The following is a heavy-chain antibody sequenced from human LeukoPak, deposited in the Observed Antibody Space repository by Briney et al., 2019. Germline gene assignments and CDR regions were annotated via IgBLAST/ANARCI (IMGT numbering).Heavy chain of an antibody. J-gene: IGHJ4*02. D-gene: IGHD5/OR15-5a*01. Sequence: GGSLRLSCAASGFTFSDYYMSWIRQAPGKGLQWVAYISRSGSTIYYADSVKGRFTISRDNAKNSLYLQMNSLRAEDTAVYYCATTSRYVYPEYWGQGTLVTVSS. CDR2: ISRSGSTI. CDR1: GFTFSDYY. V-gene: IGHV3-11*04. CDR3: ATTSRYVYPEY.